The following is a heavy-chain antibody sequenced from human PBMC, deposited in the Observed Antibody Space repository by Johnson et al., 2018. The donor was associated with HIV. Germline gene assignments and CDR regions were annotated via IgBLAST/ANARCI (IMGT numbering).Heavy chain of an antibody. V-gene: IGHV3-23*04. J-gene: IGHJ3*02. CDR2: ISGSGGST. CDR1: GFTFSSYA. Sequence: VQLVESGGGLAQPGGSLRLSCAASGFTFSSYAMSWVRQAPGKGLEWVSAISGSGGSTYYADSVKGRCTISRDNSKNTLYLQMNSLRVEDTAVYYCARIRSGLKPGDAFDIWGQGTMVTVSS. D-gene: IGHD3-3*01. CDR3: ARIRSGLKPGDAFDI.